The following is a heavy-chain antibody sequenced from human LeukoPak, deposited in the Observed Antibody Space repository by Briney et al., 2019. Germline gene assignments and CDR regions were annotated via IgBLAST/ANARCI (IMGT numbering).Heavy chain of an antibody. Sequence: GGSLRLSCAASGFTFSSYSMNWIRQAPGKGLEWVSSISSSSSYIYYADSVKGRFTISRDNAKNSLYLQMNSLRAEDTAVYYCASLIDTTDAFDIWGQGTMVTVSS. CDR3: ASLIDTTDAFDI. CDR2: ISSSSSYI. CDR1: GFTFSSYS. V-gene: IGHV3-21*01. J-gene: IGHJ3*02. D-gene: IGHD1-1*01.